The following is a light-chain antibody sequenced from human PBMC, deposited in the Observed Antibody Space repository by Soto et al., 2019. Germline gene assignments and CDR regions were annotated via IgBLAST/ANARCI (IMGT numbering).Light chain of an antibody. CDR3: QQYGSSLFT. V-gene: IGKV3-20*01. CDR1: QTVSSSY. Sequence: EIVLTQSPGTLSLSPGERATLYCRASQTVSSSYLAWYQQKPGQAPRLLIYGASNRATGIPDRFSGSGSGTDFTLTISRLEPEDFAVYYCQQYGSSLFTFGPGTKVDIK. CDR2: GAS. J-gene: IGKJ3*01.